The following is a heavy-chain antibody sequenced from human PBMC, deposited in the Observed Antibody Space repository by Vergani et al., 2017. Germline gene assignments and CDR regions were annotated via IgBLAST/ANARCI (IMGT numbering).Heavy chain of an antibody. D-gene: IGHD3-22*01. J-gene: IGHJ3*02. CDR3: ARDAHDSSGYYFDDAFDI. CDR1: GGSISSYY. CDR2: IYYSGST. V-gene: IGHV4-59*01. Sequence: QVQLQESGPGLAKPSETLSLTCTVSGGSISSYYWSWIRQPPGKGLEWIGYIYYSGSTNYNPSLKSRVTISVDTSKNQFSLELSSVTAADTAVYYCARDAHDSSGYYFDDAFDIWGQGTMVTVSS.